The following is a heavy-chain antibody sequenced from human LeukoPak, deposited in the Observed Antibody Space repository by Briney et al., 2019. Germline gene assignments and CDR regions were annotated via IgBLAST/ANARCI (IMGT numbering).Heavy chain of an antibody. D-gene: IGHD3-3*01. J-gene: IGHJ5*02. CDR2: IIPILGIA. CDR3: AGYDRTASFDP. V-gene: IGHV1-69*02. CDR1: GGTFSSYT. Sequence: SSVKVSCKASGGTFSSYTISWVRQAPGQGLEWMGRIIPILGIANYAQKFQGRVTITADKSTSTAYMELSSLRFEDTAVYYCAGYDRTASFDPWGQGTLVTVSS.